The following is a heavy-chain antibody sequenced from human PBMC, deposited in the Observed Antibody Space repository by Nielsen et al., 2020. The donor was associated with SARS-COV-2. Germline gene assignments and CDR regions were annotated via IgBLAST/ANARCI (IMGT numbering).Heavy chain of an antibody. D-gene: IGHD3-22*01. V-gene: IGHV5-51*01. J-gene: IGHJ2*01. CDR3: ARLGGRWLPNWYFDL. CDR1: GYSFTGSW. CDR2: IYPDDSDT. Sequence: GSLKISCKGSGYSFTGSWMAWVRQMPGKGLEWMGIIYPDDSDTRYSPSFQGQVTISADKSINTAYLQWGSLKASDTALYYCARLGGRWLPNWYFDLWGRGTLVTVSS.